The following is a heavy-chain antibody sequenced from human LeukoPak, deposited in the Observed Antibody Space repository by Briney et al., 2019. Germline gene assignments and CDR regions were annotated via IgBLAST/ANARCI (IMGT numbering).Heavy chain of an antibody. D-gene: IGHD7-27*01. CDR3: VRDGSSWGNFDY. CDR1: GFTFDDYA. J-gene: IGHJ4*02. V-gene: IGHV3-48*01. Sequence: GGSLRLSCAASGFTFDDYAMDWVRQAPGKGLEWVSYLSSSSSVIYHADSVKGRFTISRDNAKNSLYLQMNTLRTEDTAVYYCVRDGSSWGNFDYWGQGTLVSVSS. CDR2: LSSSSSVI.